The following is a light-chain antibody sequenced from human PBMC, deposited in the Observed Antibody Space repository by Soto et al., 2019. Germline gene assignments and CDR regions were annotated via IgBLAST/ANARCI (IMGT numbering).Light chain of an antibody. Sequence: QSVLTQPPSVSVAPGQKVTISCSGSSSNIGNHDVSWYQQLPGTAPKLLIYDSSKRPSGIPDRFSGSKSGTSATLGITGLQTGDEANYYCGTWDSGLSAGVFGGGTKLTVL. CDR2: DSS. V-gene: IGLV1-51*01. CDR3: GTWDSGLSAGV. J-gene: IGLJ3*02. CDR1: SSNIGNHD.